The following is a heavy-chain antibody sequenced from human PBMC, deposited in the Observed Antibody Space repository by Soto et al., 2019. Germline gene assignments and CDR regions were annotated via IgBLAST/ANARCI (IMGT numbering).Heavy chain of an antibody. D-gene: IGHD1-1*01. J-gene: IGHJ3*02. CDR2: IVVGSGNT. Sequence: GASVKVSCKASGFTFTSSAMQWVRQARGQRLEWIGWIVVGSGNTNYAQKFQERVTITRDMSTSTAYMELSSLRSEDTAVYYCAADPPDWTGTYDAFDIWGQGTMVTVSS. CDR3: AADPPDWTGTYDAFDI. CDR1: GFTFTSSA. V-gene: IGHV1-58*02.